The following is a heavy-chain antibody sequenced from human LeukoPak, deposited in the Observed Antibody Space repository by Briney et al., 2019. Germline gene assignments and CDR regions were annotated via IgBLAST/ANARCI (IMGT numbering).Heavy chain of an antibody. Sequence: GGSLRLSCAASGFRFNNYAMHWVRQPPGTGLEWVAVISKDGIQEYYADSVEGRFTISRDNSKNTLYLQMNSLRSEDTAVYYCAREVYSYALDALDLWGQGAMVTVSS. V-gene: IGHV3-30*04. CDR1: GFRFNNYA. CDR3: AREVYSYALDALDL. CDR2: ISKDGIQE. J-gene: IGHJ3*01. D-gene: IGHD5-18*01.